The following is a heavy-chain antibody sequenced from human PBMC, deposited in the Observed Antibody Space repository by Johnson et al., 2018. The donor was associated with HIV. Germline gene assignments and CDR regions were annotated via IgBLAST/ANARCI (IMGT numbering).Heavy chain of an antibody. Sequence: VQLVESGGTVIRPGGSLRLSCVASGFTFDDYGMSWVRQAPGKGLEWVSRISTDRGRTTYADSVKDRFTISRDNAKNTLYLEMIGLRADDTAVYYCVRDDYSFHIWGRGTLVTVSS. J-gene: IGHJ3*02. CDR3: VRDDYSFHI. CDR1: GFTFDDYG. CDR2: ISTDRGRT. V-gene: IGHV3-20*04. D-gene: IGHD4/OR15-4a*01.